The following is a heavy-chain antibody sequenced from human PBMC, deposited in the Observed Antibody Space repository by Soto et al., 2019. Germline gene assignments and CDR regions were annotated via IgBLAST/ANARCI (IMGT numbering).Heavy chain of an antibody. Sequence: LSLTCAASGFTFSSYSMNWVRQAPGKGLAWVSSISSSSSYIYYADSVKGRFTISRDNAKNSLYLQLNSLRAEDTVVYYCARGGITMVRGVSGAFDIWGQGTMVTVSS. CDR2: ISSSSSYI. CDR1: GFTFSSYS. V-gene: IGHV3-21*01. D-gene: IGHD3-10*01. CDR3: ARGGITMVRGVSGAFDI. J-gene: IGHJ3*02.